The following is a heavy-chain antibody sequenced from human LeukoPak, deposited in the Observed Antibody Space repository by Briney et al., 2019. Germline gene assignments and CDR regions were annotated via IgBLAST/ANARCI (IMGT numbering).Heavy chain of an antibody. V-gene: IGHV4-34*01. CDR2: INHSGST. CDR1: GGSFSGYY. Sequence: SETLSLTCAVYGGSFSGYYWSWIRQPPGKGLEWIGEINHSGSTNYNPSLKSRVTISVDTSKNQFSLKLSSVTAADTAVYYCAREGFSSSSDPDYWGQGTLVTVSS. D-gene: IGHD6-6*01. CDR3: AREGFSSSSDPDY. J-gene: IGHJ4*02.